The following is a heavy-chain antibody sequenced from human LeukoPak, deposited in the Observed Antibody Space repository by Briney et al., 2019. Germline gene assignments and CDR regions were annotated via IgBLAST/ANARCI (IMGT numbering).Heavy chain of an antibody. CDR1: GFTFSSYE. CDR3: SREGSDGYNFDY. CDR2: INPSSART. D-gene: IGHD5-24*01. J-gene: IGHJ4*02. V-gene: IGHV3-48*03. Sequence: GGSLSLSCAASGFTFSSYELNWVRQAPGRGLEWVSYINPSSARTYYADSVMGRFTISSDNAKNSLYLKMNGLRAEDTGVYYCSREGSDGYNFDYWGQGNLVTVSS.